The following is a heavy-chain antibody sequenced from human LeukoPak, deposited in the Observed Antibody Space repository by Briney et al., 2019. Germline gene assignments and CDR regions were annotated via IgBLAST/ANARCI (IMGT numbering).Heavy chain of an antibody. V-gene: IGHV5-51*01. CDR1: GYSFTSYW. D-gene: IGHD6-13*01. J-gene: IGHJ3*02. CDR2: IYPGDSDT. CDR3: GRIPAAGSLKGSFDI. Sequence: KDGESLKISCKGSGYSFTSYWIGWVRQMPGKGLEWMAIIYPGDSDTTYSPSFQGQVTISADKSISTAYLQWSSLKASDSAMYYCGRIPAAGSLKGSFDIWGQGTMVTVSS.